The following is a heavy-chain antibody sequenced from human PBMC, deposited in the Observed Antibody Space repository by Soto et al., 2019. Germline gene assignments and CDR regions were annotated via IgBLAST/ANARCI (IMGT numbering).Heavy chain of an antibody. CDR3: ARGYSSGWSDAFDM. Sequence: PSETLCLTCTVPGGSISSYYWSWIRQPPGKGLEWIGYIYYSGSTNYNPSLKSRVTISVDTSNNQFSLKLSSVTAADTAVYYCARGYSSGWSDAFDMWGQGTMVT. D-gene: IGHD6-19*01. J-gene: IGHJ3*02. CDR2: IYYSGST. V-gene: IGHV4-59*01. CDR1: GGSISSYY.